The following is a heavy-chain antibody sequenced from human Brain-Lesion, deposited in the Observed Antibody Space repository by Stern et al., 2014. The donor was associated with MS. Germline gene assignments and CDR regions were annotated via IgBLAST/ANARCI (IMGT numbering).Heavy chain of an antibody. D-gene: IGHD1-26*01. CDR3: ATLSPGAGGNYYRHFDY. V-gene: IGHV1-24*01. CDR1: GYTLTELS. J-gene: IGHJ4*02. Sequence: VQPVESGGEVKKPGASVKVSCKVSGYTLTELSMHWVRQAPRKGLEWMGGFDPEDGETIYAQKFQGRVTMTEDTSTDTAYMELSSLRSEDTAVYYCATLSPGAGGNYYRHFDYWGQGTLVTVSS. CDR2: FDPEDGET.